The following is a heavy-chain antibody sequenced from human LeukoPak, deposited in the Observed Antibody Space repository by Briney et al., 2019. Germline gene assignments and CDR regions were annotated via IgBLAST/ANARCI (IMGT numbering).Heavy chain of an antibody. CDR3: ARDGYQLLLDAFDI. J-gene: IGHJ3*02. CDR1: GYTFTSYS. D-gene: IGHD2-2*01. CDR2: ISAYNGNT. Sequence: ASVKVSCKASGYTFTSYSISWVRQAPGQGLEWMGWISAYNGNTNYAQKLQGRVTMTTDTSTSTAYMELRSLRSDDTAVYYCARDGYQLLLDAFDIWGQGTMVTVSS. V-gene: IGHV1-18*04.